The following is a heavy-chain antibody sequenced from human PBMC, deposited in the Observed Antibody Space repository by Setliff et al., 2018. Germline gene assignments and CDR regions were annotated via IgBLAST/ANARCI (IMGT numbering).Heavy chain of an antibody. CDR1: GYAFTSYA. J-gene: IGHJ3*02. V-gene: IGHV1-3*01. D-gene: IGHD4-17*01. Sequence: ASVKVSCKASGYAFTSYAMHWVRQAPGQRLEWMGWINAGNGNTKYSQKFQGRVTITRDTSASTAYMELSSLRSEDTAVYYCARTVTVRADAFDIWGQGTMVTVSS. CDR2: INAGNGNT. CDR3: ARTVTVRADAFDI.